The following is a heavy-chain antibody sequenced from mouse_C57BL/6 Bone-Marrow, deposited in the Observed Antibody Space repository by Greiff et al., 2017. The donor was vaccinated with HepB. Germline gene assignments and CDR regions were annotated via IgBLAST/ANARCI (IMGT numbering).Heavy chain of an antibody. V-gene: IGHV2-3*01. CDR1: GFSLTSYG. CDR2: ICGDGST. CDR3: AKPGEGKGAWFAY. D-gene: IGHD1-3*01. J-gene: IGHJ3*01. Sequence: VQRVESGPGLVAPSQSLSITCTVSGFSLTSYGLSWVRQPPGKGLEWLGVICGDGSTNYHSALISRLGISKDNSKSQVFLKLNSLHTEDTATYYCAKPGEGKGAWFAYWGQGTLVTVSA.